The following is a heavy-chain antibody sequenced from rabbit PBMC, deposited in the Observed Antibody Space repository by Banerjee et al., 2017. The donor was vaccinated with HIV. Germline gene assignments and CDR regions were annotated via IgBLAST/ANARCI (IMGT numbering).Heavy chain of an antibody. CDR1: GFSFSSSYY. D-gene: IGHD4-2*01. J-gene: IGHJ4*01. CDR2: VYGGASDNT. CDR3: ARKRAGGAGDL. V-gene: IGHV1S45*01. Sequence: QQQLEESGGGLVKPGGTLTLTCTVSGFSFSSSYYMSWVRQAPGKGLEWVACVYGGASDNTYYASWAKGRFTISKTSSTTVTLQMTSLTAADTATYFCARKRAGGAGDLWGPGTLVTVS.